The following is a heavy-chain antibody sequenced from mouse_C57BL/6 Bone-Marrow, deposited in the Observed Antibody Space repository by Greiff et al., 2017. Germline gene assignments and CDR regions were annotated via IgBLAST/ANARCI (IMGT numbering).Heavy chain of an antibody. J-gene: IGHJ1*01. CDR2: IDPSDSYT. V-gene: IGHV1-50*01. CDR3: ASDYGSSYWYWDV. CDR1: GYTFTSYW. Sequence: VQLQQPGAELVKPGASVKLSCKASGYTFTSYWMQWVKQRPGQGLEWIGEIDPSDSYTNYNQKFKGKATLTVDTSSSTAYMQLSSLTSEDSAVYYCASDYGSSYWYWDVWGSGTTVTGAS. D-gene: IGHD1-1*01.